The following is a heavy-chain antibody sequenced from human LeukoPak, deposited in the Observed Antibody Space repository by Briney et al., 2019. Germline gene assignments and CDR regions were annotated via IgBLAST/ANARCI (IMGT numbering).Heavy chain of an antibody. CDR1: GFTFSSYG. CDR2: IRYDGSNK. V-gene: IGHV3-30*02. Sequence: QAGGSLRLSCAASGFTFSSYGVHWVRQAPGKGLEWVAFIRYDGSNKYLADSVKGRFTISRDNSKNTLYLQMNSLRAEDTAVYYCATTVLEYWGQGTLVTVSS. J-gene: IGHJ4*02. CDR3: ATTVLEY. D-gene: IGHD4-11*01.